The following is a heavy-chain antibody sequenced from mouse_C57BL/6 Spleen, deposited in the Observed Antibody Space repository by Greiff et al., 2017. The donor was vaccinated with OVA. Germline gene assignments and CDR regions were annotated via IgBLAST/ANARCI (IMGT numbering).Heavy chain of an antibody. J-gene: IGHJ4*01. CDR3: ARSPTGTGYAMDY. D-gene: IGHD4-1*01. CDR1: GYTFTSYW. CDR2: IDPSDSYT. Sequence: QVQLQQPGAELVMPGASVKLSCKASGYTFTSYWMHWVKQRPGQGLEWIGEIDPSDSYTTYNQKFKGKSTLTVDKSSSTAYMQLSSLTSEDSAVYYCARSPTGTGYAMDYWGQGTSVTVSS. V-gene: IGHV1-69*01.